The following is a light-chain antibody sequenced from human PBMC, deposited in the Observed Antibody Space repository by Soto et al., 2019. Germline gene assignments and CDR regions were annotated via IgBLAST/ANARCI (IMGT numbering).Light chain of an antibody. CDR1: QSLLNRNGYTY. V-gene: IGKV2-28*01. CDR3: MQTLQTTYT. CDR2: LVS. Sequence: DLAMTQSPLSLPVTPGEPASISCRSNQSLLNRNGYTYLDWYLQKPGQSPQLLIYLVSNRASGVPDRFSGSGSGTEFTLKISAVEAEDVGTYYCMQTLQTTYTFGQGTKLEVK. J-gene: IGKJ2*01.